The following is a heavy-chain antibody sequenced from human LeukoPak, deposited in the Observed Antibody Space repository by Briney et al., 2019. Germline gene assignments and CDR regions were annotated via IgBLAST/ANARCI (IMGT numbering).Heavy chain of an antibody. CDR3: ARAPATDVCFHY. V-gene: IGHV3-64*01. Sequence: GGSLRLSCAASGFTFSSYAIHWVRQAPGKGLEYVSAISRNGGSTYYANSVKGRFTISRDNSKNTLYLQMNSLRAEDTAVYYCARAPATDVCFHYWGQGALVTVSS. D-gene: IGHD3-16*01. J-gene: IGHJ4*02. CDR2: ISRNGGST. CDR1: GFTFSSYA.